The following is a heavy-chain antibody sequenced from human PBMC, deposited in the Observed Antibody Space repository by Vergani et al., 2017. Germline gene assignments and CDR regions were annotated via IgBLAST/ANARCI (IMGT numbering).Heavy chain of an antibody. V-gene: IGHV3-9*01. Sequence: EVQLVESGGGLVQPGGSLRLSCAASGFTFDDYAMHWVRQAPGKGLEWVSGISWNSGSIGYADSVKGRFTISRDNAKNSLYLQMNSLRAEDTAVYYCARVDIVATIRQKNYYYGMDVWGQGP. CDR1: GFTFDDYA. D-gene: IGHD5-12*01. CDR3: ARVDIVATIRQKNYYYGMDV. J-gene: IGHJ6*02. CDR2: ISWNSGSI.